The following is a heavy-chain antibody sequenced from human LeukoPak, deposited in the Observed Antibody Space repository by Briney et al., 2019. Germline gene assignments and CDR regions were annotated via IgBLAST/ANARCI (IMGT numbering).Heavy chain of an antibody. CDR2: ISAYNGNR. CDR3: ARYISMVRGVIISGDYYFDY. D-gene: IGHD3-10*01. Sequence: ASVKVSYKASGYTFTIYGISWVRQAPGQGREWMGWISAYNGNRNYTQKLQGRVTMTTDTSTSTAYMELRSLRSDDTAVYYCARYISMVRGVIISGDYYFDYWGQGTLVTVSS. CDR1: GYTFTIYG. V-gene: IGHV1-18*04. J-gene: IGHJ4*02.